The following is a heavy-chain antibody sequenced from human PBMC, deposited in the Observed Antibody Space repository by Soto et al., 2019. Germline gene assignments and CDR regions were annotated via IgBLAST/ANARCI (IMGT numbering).Heavy chain of an antibody. CDR2: IYYSGST. D-gene: IGHD6-13*01. J-gene: IGHJ6*02. Sequence: SETLSLTCTVSGGSISSSSYYWGWIRQPPGKGLEWIGSIYYSGSTYYNPSLKSRVTISVDTSKNQFALKLSSVTAADTAVYYCASSAAAGTTYGMDVWGQGTTVTVSS. CDR1: GGSISSSSYY. CDR3: ASSAAAGTTYGMDV. V-gene: IGHV4-39*01.